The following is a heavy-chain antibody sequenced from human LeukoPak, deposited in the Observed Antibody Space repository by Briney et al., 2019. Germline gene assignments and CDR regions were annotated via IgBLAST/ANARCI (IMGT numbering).Heavy chain of an antibody. CDR3: AREGGGDSTLAY. CDR1: GGSISSGDYY. CDR2: IYYSGST. J-gene: IGHJ4*02. V-gene: IGHV4-30-4*01. Sequence: SETLSLTCTVSGGSISSGDYYWSWIRQPPGKGLEWTGYIYYSGSTYYNPSLKSRVTISVDTSKNQFSLKLSSVTAADTAVYYCAREGGGDSTLAYWGQGTLVTVSS. D-gene: IGHD2-21*02.